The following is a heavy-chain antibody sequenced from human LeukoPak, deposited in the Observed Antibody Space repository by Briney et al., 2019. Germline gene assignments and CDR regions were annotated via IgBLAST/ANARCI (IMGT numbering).Heavy chain of an antibody. V-gene: IGHV4-34*01. D-gene: IGHD6-13*01. CDR3: ARVYYSSSYDYWYFDL. CDR2: INHSGST. Sequence: SETLSLSCAVYGGSFSGYYWSWIRQPPGKGLEWIGEINHSGSTNYNPSLKSRVTISVDTSKNQFSLKLSSVTAADTAVYYCARVYYSSSYDYWYFDLWGRGTLVTVSS. J-gene: IGHJ2*01. CDR1: GGSFSGYY.